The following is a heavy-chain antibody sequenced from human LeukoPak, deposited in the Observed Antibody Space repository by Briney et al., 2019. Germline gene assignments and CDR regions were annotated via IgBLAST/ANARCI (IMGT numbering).Heavy chain of an antibody. CDR2: MNPNSVNT. Sequence: GASVKVSCKASGYTFTSYDINWVRQATGQGLEWMGCMNPNSVNTGYSQKCQGRVTMTRNTSITTAYMELSSLRSEDKAVYYCARAGGTGPGHRHFQHWGQGTLVTVSS. CDR3: ARAGGTGPGHRHFQH. D-gene: IGHD2-8*02. V-gene: IGHV1-8*01. J-gene: IGHJ1*01. CDR1: GYTFTSYD.